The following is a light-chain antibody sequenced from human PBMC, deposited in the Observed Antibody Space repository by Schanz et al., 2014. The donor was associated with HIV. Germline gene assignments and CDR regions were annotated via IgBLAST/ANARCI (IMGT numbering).Light chain of an antibody. CDR1: QSVKSNF. J-gene: IGKJ4*01. V-gene: IGKV3-20*01. Sequence: IVLTQSPGTLSLSPGERGTLSCRASQSVKSNFIGWYQQKPGQAPRLLISGASTRATGVPARFSGSGSGTEFTLTISRLEPEDFAVYYCQQYGSSPRTFGGGTKVEIK. CDR2: GAS. CDR3: QQYGSSPRT.